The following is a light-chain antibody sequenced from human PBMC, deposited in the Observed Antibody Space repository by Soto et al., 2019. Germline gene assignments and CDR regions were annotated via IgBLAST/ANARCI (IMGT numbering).Light chain of an antibody. Sequence: DIQMTQSPSSLSASVGDRVTITCRASQNIRDYLNWYQQKPGKPPKLLIYGASTLQSGAPSRFSGGGFGSDFTLIISSLQPEDFASYYCQQTYISPPTFGGGPRWIS. CDR2: GAS. J-gene: IGKJ4*01. V-gene: IGKV1-39*01. CDR1: QNIRDY. CDR3: QQTYISPPT.